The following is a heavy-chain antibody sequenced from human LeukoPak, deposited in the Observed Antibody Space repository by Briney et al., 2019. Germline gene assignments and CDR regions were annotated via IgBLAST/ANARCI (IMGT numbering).Heavy chain of an antibody. Sequence: GGSLRLSCAASGFSFSSYAMSWVRQAPGKGLEWVSAISGSGGSTYYADSVKGRFTISRDNSKNTLYLQMNSLRAEDTAVYYCAKVRYYDILTGDFDYWGQGTLVTVSS. CDR3: AKVRYYDILTGDFDY. J-gene: IGHJ4*02. D-gene: IGHD3-9*01. V-gene: IGHV3-23*01. CDR2: ISGSGGST. CDR1: GFSFSSYA.